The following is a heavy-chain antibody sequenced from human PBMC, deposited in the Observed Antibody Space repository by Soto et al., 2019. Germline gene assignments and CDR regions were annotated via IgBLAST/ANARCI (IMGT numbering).Heavy chain of an antibody. CDR2: IYYSGST. J-gene: IGHJ4*02. CDR3: ARTTMTTQRNFDY. V-gene: IGHV4-30-4*01. CDR1: GGSISSGDYY. D-gene: IGHD4-17*01. Sequence: QVQLQESGPGLVKPSQTLSLTCTVSGGSISSGDYYWSWIRQPPGKGLEWIGYIYYSGSTYYNPSLQSRLNISLDTSNNQFSLKLSSVTAADTAIYYCARTTMTTQRNFDYWGQGTLVTVSS.